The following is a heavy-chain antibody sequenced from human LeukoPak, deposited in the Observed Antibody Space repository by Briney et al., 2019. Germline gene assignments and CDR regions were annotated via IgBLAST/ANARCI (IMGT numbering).Heavy chain of an antibody. V-gene: IGHV4-61*01. CDR2: NTYFGSA. D-gene: IGHD5-12*01. Sequence: SETLSLTCTVSGGSVSSNSNYWSWIRQPPGKGLEWIGYNTYFGSASYNPSLKSRVTISVDTSKNQFSLKLSSVTAADMAVYYCARDTPGGYDFWWFDPWGQGTLVTVSS. CDR1: GGSVSSNSNY. CDR3: ARDTPGGYDFWWFDP. J-gene: IGHJ5*02.